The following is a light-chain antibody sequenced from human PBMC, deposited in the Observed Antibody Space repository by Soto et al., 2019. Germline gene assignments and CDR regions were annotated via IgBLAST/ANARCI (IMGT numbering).Light chain of an antibody. V-gene: IGKV3-20*01. CDR2: GAS. Sequence: EIVMTQSPGTLSLSPGERATLSCRASQSVSSRLAWYQQKPGQAPRLLISGASSRATGIPDRFSGSGSGTDFTLTISRLEPEDFALYYCQQFNNWPVTFGQGTKVDIK. J-gene: IGKJ1*01. CDR1: QSVSSR. CDR3: QQFNNWPVT.